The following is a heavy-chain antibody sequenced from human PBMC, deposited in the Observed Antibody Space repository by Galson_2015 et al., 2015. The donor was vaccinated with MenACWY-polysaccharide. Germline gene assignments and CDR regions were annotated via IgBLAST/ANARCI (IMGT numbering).Heavy chain of an antibody. J-gene: IGHJ4*02. V-gene: IGHV3-23*01. D-gene: IGHD2-2*01. CDR2: IGGSGSNT. CDR3: ARVRYSAGKYQFDY. CDR1: GFTFSNYA. Sequence: SLRLSCAASGFTFSNYAMSWVRQAPGKGVEWVSTIGGSGSNTHYADSVKGRFTISRDNSKNTLSLQMNSLRAEDTAVYYCARVRYSAGKYQFDYWGQGTLVAASS.